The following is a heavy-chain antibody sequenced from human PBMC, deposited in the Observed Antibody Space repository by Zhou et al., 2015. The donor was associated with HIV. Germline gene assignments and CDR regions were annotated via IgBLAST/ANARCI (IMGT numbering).Heavy chain of an antibody. CDR2: IIPIFGTA. CDR1: GGTFSSYA. CDR3: ATGEKAGYCSSTSCYAFDI. Sequence: QVQLVQSGAEVKKPGSSVKVSCKASGGTFSSYAISWVRQAPGQGLEWMGGIIPIFGTANYAQKFQGRVTITADKSTSTAYMELSSLRSEDTAVYYCATGEKAGYCSSTSCYAFDIWGQGTMVTVSS. J-gene: IGHJ3*02. V-gene: IGHV1-69*06. D-gene: IGHD2-2*01.